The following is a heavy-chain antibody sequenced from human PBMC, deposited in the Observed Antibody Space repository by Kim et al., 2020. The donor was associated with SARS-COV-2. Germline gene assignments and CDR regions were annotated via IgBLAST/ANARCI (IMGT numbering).Heavy chain of an antibody. Sequence: LKSRVTISVDTYKNQFSLKLSSVTAADTAVYYCAGGLVDGIAAAGTGDYWGQGTLVTVSS. J-gene: IGHJ4*02. CDR3: AGGLVDGIAAAGTGDY. V-gene: IGHV4-34*01. D-gene: IGHD6-13*01.